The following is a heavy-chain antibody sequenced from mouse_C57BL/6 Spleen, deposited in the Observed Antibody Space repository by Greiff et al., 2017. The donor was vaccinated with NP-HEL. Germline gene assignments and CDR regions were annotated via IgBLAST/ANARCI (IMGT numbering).Heavy chain of an antibody. CDR1: GFTFSDYY. V-gene: IGHV5-12*01. CDR3: ARRGDAGYYFDY. CDR2: ISNGGGST. J-gene: IGHJ2*01. Sequence: DVMLVESGGGLVQPGGSLKLSCAASGFTFSDYYMYWVRQTPEKRLEWVAYISNGGGSTYYPDTVKGRFTISRDNAKNTLYLQMSRLKSEDTAMYYCARRGDAGYYFDYWGQGTTLTVSS.